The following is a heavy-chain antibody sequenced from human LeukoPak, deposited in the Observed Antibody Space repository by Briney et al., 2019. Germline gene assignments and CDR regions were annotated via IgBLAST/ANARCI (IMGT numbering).Heavy chain of an antibody. V-gene: IGHV4-61*01. Sequence: SETLSLTCTVSGGAISGRRDYWSWIRQPPGKGLEWIGYIYNSGSTNDNPSLRSRVTISADTSKNQFSLKLSSVTAADTAVYYCARGHGQFAPWGQGTLVTVSS. CDR3: ARGHGQFAP. CDR1: GGAISGRRDY. J-gene: IGHJ5*02. CDR2: IYNSGST.